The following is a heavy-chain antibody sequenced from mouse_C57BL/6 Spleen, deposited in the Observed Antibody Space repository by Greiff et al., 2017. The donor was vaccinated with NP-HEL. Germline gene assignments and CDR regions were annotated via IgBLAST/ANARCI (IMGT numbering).Heavy chain of an antibody. CDR2: IDPSDSYT. V-gene: IGHV1-59*01. J-gene: IGHJ2*01. CDR3: SNRDY. Sequence: VQLQQSGAELVRPGTSVKLSCKASGYTFTSYWMHWVKQRPGQGLEWIGVIDPSDSYTNYNQKFKGKATLTVDTSSSTAYMQLSSLTSEDSAVYYCSNRDYWGQGTTLTVSS. CDR1: GYTFTSYW. D-gene: IGHD4-1*01.